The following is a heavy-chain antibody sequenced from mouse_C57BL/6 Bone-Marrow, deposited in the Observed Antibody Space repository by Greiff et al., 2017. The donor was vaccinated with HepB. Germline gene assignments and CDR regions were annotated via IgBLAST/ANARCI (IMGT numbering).Heavy chain of an antibody. J-gene: IGHJ3*01. V-gene: IGHV5-12*01. CDR2: ISNGGGST. Sequence: DVMLVESGGGLVQPGGSLKLSCAASGFTFSDYYMYWVRQTPEKRLGWVAYISNGGGSTYYPDTVKGRFTISRDNAKNTLYLQMSRLKSEDTAMYYCARHGGVTTGAPWFAYWGQGTLVTVSA. D-gene: IGHD2-2*01. CDR3: ARHGGVTTGAPWFAY. CDR1: GFTFSDYY.